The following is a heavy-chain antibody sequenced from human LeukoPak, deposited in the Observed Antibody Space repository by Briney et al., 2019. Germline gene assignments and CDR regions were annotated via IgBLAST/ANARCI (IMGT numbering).Heavy chain of an antibody. J-gene: IGHJ1*01. V-gene: IGHV3-21*01. CDR2: ISSSSSYI. D-gene: IGHD6-13*01. CDR3: ARGVAAAGPVQH. Sequence: GGSLRLSCAASGFTFSSYSMNWVRQAPGKGLEWVSSISSSSSYIYYADSVKGRFTISRDNAKNSLYLQMNSLRAEDTAVYYCARGVAAAGPVQHWGQGTLVTVSS. CDR1: GFTFSSYS.